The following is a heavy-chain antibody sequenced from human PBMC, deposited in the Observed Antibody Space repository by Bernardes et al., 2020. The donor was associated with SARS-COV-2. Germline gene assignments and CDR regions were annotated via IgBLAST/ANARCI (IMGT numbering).Heavy chain of an antibody. V-gene: IGHV3-23*01. D-gene: IGHD4-4*01. Sequence: GSLRLSCTASGFTFSNYAMNWVRQAPGKGLDWVSGVSTSGHSTYYADSVQGRFTISRDNSQNMLYLQMSSLRAEDTALYYCAKSPKDYSNYYYYAMDVWGQGTTVTVSS. J-gene: IGHJ6*02. CDR1: GFTFSNYA. CDR2: VSTSGHST. CDR3: AKSPKDYSNYYYYAMDV.